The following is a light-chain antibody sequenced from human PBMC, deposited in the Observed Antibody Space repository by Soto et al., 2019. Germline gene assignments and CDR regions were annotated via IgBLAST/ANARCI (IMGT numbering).Light chain of an antibody. CDR3: QQRSDWPPIFT. CDR2: GAS. CDR1: QIVSTS. Sequence: EIVLTQSPATLSLSPGERATLSCRASQIVSTSLAWYQQKPGQAPGLLIYGASNRATGIPARFSGSGSETDFTLTISSLEPEDFAVYYCQQRSDWPPIFTFGPGTKVDIK. J-gene: IGKJ3*01. V-gene: IGKV3-11*01.